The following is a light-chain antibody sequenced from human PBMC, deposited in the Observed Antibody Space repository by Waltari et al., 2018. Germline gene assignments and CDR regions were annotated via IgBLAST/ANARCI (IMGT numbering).Light chain of an antibody. V-gene: IGLV2-14*01. CDR2: EVN. J-gene: IGLJ1*01. CDR1: SNYIGCFHY. Sequence: QSALTQPASVSGSPGQSIPIPSTGTSNYIGCFHYVSWYQQYPGKAPKLLIYEVNKRPSEVSNRFSGSKSGNTASLTISGLQAEDEADYYCGSYTTSSRDYVFGTGTKVTVL. CDR3: GSYTTSSRDYV.